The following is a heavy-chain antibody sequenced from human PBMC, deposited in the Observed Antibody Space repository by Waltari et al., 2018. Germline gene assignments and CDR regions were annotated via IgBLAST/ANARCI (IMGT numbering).Heavy chain of an antibody. Sequence: EVQLVESGGGVVRPGGSLRLSCAASGFTFDDYGMSWVRQVPGKGLEWVAGISWNGGSRGYADSVKGRFTIARDNAKNSLYLQINSLGAEDTALYHCARVDYHYTGLTYYFDYWGQGALVTVSS. D-gene: IGHD2-8*02. J-gene: IGHJ4*02. CDR2: ISWNGGSR. V-gene: IGHV3-20*01. CDR1: GFTFDDYG. CDR3: ARVDYHYTGLTYYFDY.